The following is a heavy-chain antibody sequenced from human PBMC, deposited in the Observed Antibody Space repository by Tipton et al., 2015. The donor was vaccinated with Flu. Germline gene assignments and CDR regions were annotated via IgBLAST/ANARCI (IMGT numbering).Heavy chain of an antibody. D-gene: IGHD3-10*01. J-gene: IGHJ4*02. V-gene: IGHV3-21*01. CDR2: ISSSSSYI. CDR3: ARDRDYGSGNDY. Sequence: GSLKLSCAAPGFTFSSYSMNWVRQAPGKGLEWVSSISSSSSYIYYADSVKGRFTISRDNAKNSLYLQMNSLRAEDTAVYYCARDRDYGSGNDYWGQGTLVTVSS. CDR1: GFTFSSYS.